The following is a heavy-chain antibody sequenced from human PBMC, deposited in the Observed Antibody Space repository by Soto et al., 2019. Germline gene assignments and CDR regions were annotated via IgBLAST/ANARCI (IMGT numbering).Heavy chain of an antibody. D-gene: IGHD3-10*01. CDR1: GFTFSNAW. CDR3: TTDKAGGSGSYYPSDAFDI. CDR2: IKSKTDGGTT. J-gene: IGHJ3*02. V-gene: IGHV3-15*01. Sequence: GGSLRLSCAASGFTFSNAWMSWVRQAPGKGLEWVGRIKSKTDGGTTDYAAPVKGRFTISRDDSKNTLYLQMNSLKTEDTAVYYCTTDKAGGSGSYYPSDAFDIWGQGTMVTVSS.